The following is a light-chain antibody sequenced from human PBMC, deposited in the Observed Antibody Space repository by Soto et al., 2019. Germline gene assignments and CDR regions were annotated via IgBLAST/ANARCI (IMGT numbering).Light chain of an antibody. Sequence: EIVLTQSPATLSLSPGERATLSCRASQSVSSYLAWYQQKPGQAPRLLIYDASTRATGIPARFSGSGSGTDFTLTISSLEPSDFAVYYCQQRSNWPPYTFGRGTKLEIK. CDR1: QSVSSY. CDR3: QQRSNWPPYT. J-gene: IGKJ2*01. V-gene: IGKV3-11*01. CDR2: DAS.